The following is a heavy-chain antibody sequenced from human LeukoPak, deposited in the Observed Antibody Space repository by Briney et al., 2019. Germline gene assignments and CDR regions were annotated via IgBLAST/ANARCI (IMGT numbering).Heavy chain of an antibody. J-gene: IGHJ4*02. CDR2: ISGSGGTT. V-gene: IGHV3-23*01. Sequence: PGGSLRLSCAASGFTFSSYRMNWVRRAPGKGLEWVSAISGSGGTTYNADSVKGRFTISRDNSKNTLYLQLNSLRAEDTAVYYCAKGAGNFDWSYHDYWGQGTLVTVSS. CDR1: GFTFSSYR. CDR3: AKGAGNFDWSYHDY. D-gene: IGHD3-9*01.